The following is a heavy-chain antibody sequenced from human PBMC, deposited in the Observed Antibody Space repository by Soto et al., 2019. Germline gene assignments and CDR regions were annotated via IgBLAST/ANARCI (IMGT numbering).Heavy chain of an antibody. J-gene: IGHJ4*02. D-gene: IGHD6-6*01. CDR2: ISYDGSNK. CDR1: GFTFSSYG. CDR3: AKEYSTSFDY. Sequence: GGSLRLSCAASGFTFSSYGMHWVRQAPGKGLEWVAVISYDGSNKYYADSVKGRFTISRDNSKNTLYLQMNGLRADDTAVYYCAKEYSTSFDYWGQGTPVTVSS. V-gene: IGHV3-30*18.